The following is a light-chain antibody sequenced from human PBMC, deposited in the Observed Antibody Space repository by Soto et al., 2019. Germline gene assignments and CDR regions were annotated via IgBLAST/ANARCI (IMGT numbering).Light chain of an antibody. CDR3: QQYGNSPPYT. Sequence: EIVLTQSPGTLSLSPGEGATLSCRASQSVSSNYLAWYQQEPGQAPRLLIFGASNRASDIPDRFSGSGSGTDFTLTISRLEPEDFAVYYCQQYGNSPPYTFGQGPRWIS. CDR2: GAS. V-gene: IGKV3-20*01. J-gene: IGKJ2*01. CDR1: QSVSSNY.